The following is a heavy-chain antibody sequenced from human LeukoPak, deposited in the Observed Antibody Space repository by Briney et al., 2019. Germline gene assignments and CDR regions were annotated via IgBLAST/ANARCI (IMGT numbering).Heavy chain of an antibody. Sequence: PSETLSLTCTVSGGSISSSSYYWGWIRQPPGKGLEWIGSIYYSGSTYYNPSLKSRVTISVHTSKNQFSLKLSSVTAADTAVYYCARTRYYYNSRSYGAPYYFDYWGQGTLVTVSS. D-gene: IGHD3-10*01. J-gene: IGHJ4*02. V-gene: IGHV4-39*01. CDR2: IYYSGST. CDR1: GGSISSSSYY. CDR3: ARTRYYYNSRSYGAPYYFDY.